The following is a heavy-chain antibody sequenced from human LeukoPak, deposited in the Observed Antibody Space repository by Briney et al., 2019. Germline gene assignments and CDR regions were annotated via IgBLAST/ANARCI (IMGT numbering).Heavy chain of an antibody. CDR3: ARSMYSSGWATYYNYGMNV. Sequence: SETLSLTCAVYGGSLSGYYWSWIRQPPGKGLEWIGEINHSGSTNYNPSLKSRVTISVDTSKNQFSLKLSSVTAADTAVYYCARSMYSSGWATYYNYGMNVWGQGTTVTVSS. V-gene: IGHV4-34*01. D-gene: IGHD6-19*01. CDR2: INHSGST. J-gene: IGHJ6*02. CDR1: GGSLSGYY.